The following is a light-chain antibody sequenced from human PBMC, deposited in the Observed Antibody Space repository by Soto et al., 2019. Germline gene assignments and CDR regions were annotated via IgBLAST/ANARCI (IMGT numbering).Light chain of an antibody. Sequence: EIVLTQSPDTLSLSPGERATLSCRASQSVSTNSLAWYQQKPGQAPRPLIYGASSRVTGTPDRFSGSGSGTDFTLFISRLEPEDVAVYYCQQYGSSVLTFGGGTKLEIK. CDR3: QQYGSSVLT. CDR1: QSVSTNS. CDR2: GAS. V-gene: IGKV3-20*01. J-gene: IGKJ4*01.